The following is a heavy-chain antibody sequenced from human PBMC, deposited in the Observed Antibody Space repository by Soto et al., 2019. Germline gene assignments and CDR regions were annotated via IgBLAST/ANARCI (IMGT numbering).Heavy chain of an antibody. CDR1: GGTFSSYA. J-gene: IGHJ4*02. V-gene: IGHV1-69*06. D-gene: IGHD3-3*01. CDR3: ARHRRFLEWLSPFDY. CDR2: IIPIFGTA. Sequence: QVQLVQSGAEVKKPGSSVKVSCKASGGTFSSYAISWVRQAPGQGLEWMGGIIPIFGTANYAQKFQGRVTITADKSTSSAYMELSSLRSEDTAVYYCARHRRFLEWLSPFDYWGQGTLVTVSS.